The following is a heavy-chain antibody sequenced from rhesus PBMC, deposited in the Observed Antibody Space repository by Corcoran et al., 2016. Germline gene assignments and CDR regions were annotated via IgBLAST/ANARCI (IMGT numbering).Heavy chain of an antibody. J-gene: IGHJ4*01. CDR2: IFGSGWTT. V-gene: IGHV4S2*01. CDR1: GASMSSNY. Sequence: QVQLQESGPGLVKPSETLPLTCAVSGASMSSNYWNWVRQAPGKGLEWIGRIFGSGWTTDYNPSLDCRVTISIDTSKNQLSLRVNSVTAADTAVYYCVKDRNTFDFWGQGIKVTVSS. D-gene: IGHD1-38*01. CDR3: VKDRNTFDF.